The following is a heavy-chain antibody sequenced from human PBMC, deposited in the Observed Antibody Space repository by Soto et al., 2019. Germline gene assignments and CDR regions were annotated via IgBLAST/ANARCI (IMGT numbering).Heavy chain of an antibody. CDR2: INAGNGNT. CDR1: GYTFTSYA. Sequence: ASVKVSCKASGYTFTSYAMHWVRQAPGQRLEWMGWINAGNGNTKYSQKFQGRVTITRDTSASTAYMELSSLRSEDTAVYYCARSYDSSGYYYSPGQYYFDYWGQGTLVTVSS. D-gene: IGHD3-22*01. CDR3: ARSYDSSGYYYSPGQYYFDY. V-gene: IGHV1-3*01. J-gene: IGHJ4*02.